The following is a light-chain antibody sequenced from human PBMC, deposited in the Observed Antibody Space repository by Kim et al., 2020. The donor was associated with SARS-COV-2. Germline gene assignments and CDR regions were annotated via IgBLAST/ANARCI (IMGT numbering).Light chain of an antibody. V-gene: IGKV3-20*01. Sequence: EIVLTQSPGTLSLSPGERATLSCRTSQSVSSSYLAWYHQKPGQAPRLLIYGASSRATGIQDRFSGSGSGTNFTLTISRLEPEDFAVYFCQQYGSSFGQGTKLEI. CDR3: QQYGSS. CDR1: QSVSSSY. CDR2: GAS. J-gene: IGKJ2*01.